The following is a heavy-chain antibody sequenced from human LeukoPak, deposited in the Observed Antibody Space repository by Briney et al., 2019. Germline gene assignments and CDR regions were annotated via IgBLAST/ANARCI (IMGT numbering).Heavy chain of an antibody. Sequence: GESLRLSCAASGFTFSNYGMSWVRQAPGKGLEWVSVIRGSGGGTYYADSVKGRFTISRDNPKNTLYLQMNSLRAEDTAVYFCAKRGVVIRVILVGFHKEAYYFDSWGQGALVTVSS. J-gene: IGHJ4*02. CDR2: IRGSGGGT. CDR3: AKRGVVIRVILVGFHKEAYYFDS. D-gene: IGHD3-22*01. CDR1: GFTFSNYG. V-gene: IGHV3-23*01.